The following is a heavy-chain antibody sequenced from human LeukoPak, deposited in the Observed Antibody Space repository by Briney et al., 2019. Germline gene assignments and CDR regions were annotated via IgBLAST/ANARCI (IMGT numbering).Heavy chain of an antibody. CDR3: TRGLYGDYSDY. D-gene: IGHD4-17*01. CDR2: ISPYNGNT. V-gene: IGHV1-18*01. Sequence: ASVKVSCKASGYTFTSYGIIWVRQAPGQGLEWMGWISPYNGNTNYAQQFQGRVTMTTDTSTNTAYMELRSLRSDDTAVYYCTRGLYGDYSDYWGQGTLVTVSS. J-gene: IGHJ4*02. CDR1: GYTFTSYG.